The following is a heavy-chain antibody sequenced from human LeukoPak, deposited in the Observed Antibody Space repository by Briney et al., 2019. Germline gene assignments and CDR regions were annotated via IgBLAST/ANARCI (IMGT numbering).Heavy chain of an antibody. V-gene: IGHV4-34*01. D-gene: IGHD3-10*01. J-gene: IGHJ4*02. CDR2: INHSGST. CDR1: GFTVSSNS. CDR3: AREEDDGSGSYYSDY. Sequence: GSLRLSCTVSGFTVSSNSMSWVRQPPGKGLEWIGEINHSGSTNYNPSLKSRVTISVDTSKNQFSLKLSSVTAADTAVYYCAREEDDGSGSYYSDYWGQGTLVTVSS.